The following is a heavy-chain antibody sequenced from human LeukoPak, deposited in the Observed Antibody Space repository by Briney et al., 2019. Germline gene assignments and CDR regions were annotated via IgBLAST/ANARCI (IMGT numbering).Heavy chain of an antibody. CDR3: ARKGLAHWFDP. CDR2: ISSSSSYI. D-gene: IGHD6-19*01. CDR1: GFAFSSYS. Sequence: GGSLRLSCAASGFAFSSYSMNWVRQAPGKGLEWVSSISSSSSYIYYADSVKGRFTISRDNAKNSLYLQMNSLRAEDTAVYYCARKGLAHWFDPWGQGTLVTVSS. V-gene: IGHV3-21*01. J-gene: IGHJ5*02.